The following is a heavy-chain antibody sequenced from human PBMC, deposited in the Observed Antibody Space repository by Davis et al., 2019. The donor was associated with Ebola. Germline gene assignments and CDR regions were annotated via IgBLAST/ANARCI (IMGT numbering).Heavy chain of an antibody. CDR3: ARDELYDSSGGDAFDI. Sequence: PGGSLRLSCAASGFTVSSNYMSWVRQAPGKGLEWVSVIYSCGSTYYADSVKGRFTISRDNSKNTLYLQMNSLRAEDTAVYYCARDELYDSSGGDAFDIWGQGTMVTVSS. D-gene: IGHD3-22*01. CDR1: GFTVSSNY. J-gene: IGHJ3*02. CDR2: IYSCGST. V-gene: IGHV3-66*03.